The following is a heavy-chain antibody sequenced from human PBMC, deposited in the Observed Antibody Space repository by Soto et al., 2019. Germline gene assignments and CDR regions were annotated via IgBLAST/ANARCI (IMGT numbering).Heavy chain of an antibody. CDR2: IIPILGIA. D-gene: IGHD6-6*01. J-gene: IGHJ6*03. CDR3: ARDQRIAARLYYYYDMDV. V-gene: IGHV1-69*08. Sequence: QVQLVQSGAEVKKPGSSVKVSCKASGGTFSSYTISWVRQAPGQGLEWMGRIIPILGIANYAQKFQGRVTITADKSTSTAYMELSSLRSEDTAVYYCARDQRIAARLYYYYDMDVWGKGPRSPSP. CDR1: GGTFSSYT.